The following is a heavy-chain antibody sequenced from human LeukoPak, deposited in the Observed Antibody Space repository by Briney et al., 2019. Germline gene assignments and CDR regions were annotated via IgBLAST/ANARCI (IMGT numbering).Heavy chain of an antibody. V-gene: IGHV4-59*01. Sequence: PSETLSLTCTVSGGSISSYYWSWIRQPPGKGLEWIGYIYYSGNTNYNPSLKSRVTISVDTSKNQFSLKLSSVTAADTAVYSCARYIWGSYPTFEDYWGQGTLVTVSS. D-gene: IGHD3-16*02. CDR1: GGSISSYY. CDR3: ARYIWGSYPTFEDY. J-gene: IGHJ4*02. CDR2: IYYSGNT.